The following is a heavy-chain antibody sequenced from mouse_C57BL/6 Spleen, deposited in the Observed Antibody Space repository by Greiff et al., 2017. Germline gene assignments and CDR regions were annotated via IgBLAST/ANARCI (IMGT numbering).Heavy chain of an antibody. CDR1: GYTFTSYW. CDR3: ARGTGTYDFDY. J-gene: IGHJ2*01. D-gene: IGHD4-1*01. CDR2: IDPSDSYT. V-gene: IGHV1-69*01. Sequence: QVQLQQPGAELVMPGASVKLSCKASGYTFTSYWMHWVKQRPGQGLEWIGEIDPSDSYTNYNQKFKGKSTLTVDKSSSTAYMQLSSLTSEDSAVYYCARGTGTYDFDYWGQGTTLTVSS.